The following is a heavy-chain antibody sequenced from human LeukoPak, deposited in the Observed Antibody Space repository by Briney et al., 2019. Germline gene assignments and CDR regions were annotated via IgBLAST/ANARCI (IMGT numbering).Heavy chain of an antibody. CDR1: GFTFDDYA. V-gene: IGHV3-9*01. J-gene: IGHJ4*02. CDR2: ISWNSGSI. Sequence: GRSLRLSCAASGFTFDDYAMHWVRQAPGKGLEWVSGISWNSGSIGYADSVKGRFTISRDNAKNSLYLQMNSLRAEDTAVYYCAREDSYATDYWGQGTLVTVSS. CDR3: AREDSYATDY. D-gene: IGHD5-18*01.